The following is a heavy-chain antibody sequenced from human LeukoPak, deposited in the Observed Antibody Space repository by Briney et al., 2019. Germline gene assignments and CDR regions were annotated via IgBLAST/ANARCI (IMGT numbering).Heavy chain of an antibody. CDR1: GVSISSGGYS. CDR2: IYHSGST. J-gene: IGHJ4*02. V-gene: IGHV4-30-2*01. CDR3: ARGRYYYDSSGPIPYYFDY. Sequence: SETLSLTCAVSGVSISSGGYSWSWIRQPPGKGLEWIGYIYHSGSTYYNPSLKSRVTISVDRSKNQFSLKLSSVTAADTAVYYCARGRYYYDSSGPIPYYFDYWGQGTLVTVSS. D-gene: IGHD3-22*01.